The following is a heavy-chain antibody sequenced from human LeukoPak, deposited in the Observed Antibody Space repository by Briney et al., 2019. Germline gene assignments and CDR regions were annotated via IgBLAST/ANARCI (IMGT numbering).Heavy chain of an antibody. CDR3: ATPPRGWLHDDY. CDR1: GFTFSSYW. D-gene: IGHD5-24*01. J-gene: IGHJ4*02. Sequence: GGSLRLSCAASGFTFSSYWMIWVRQAPGKGLEWVANIIQDGSEKYYVDSAKGRFTISRDNPKNSLYLQMNSLRAEDTAVYYCATPPRGWLHDDYWGQGTLVTVSS. V-gene: IGHV3-7*01. CDR2: IIQDGSEK.